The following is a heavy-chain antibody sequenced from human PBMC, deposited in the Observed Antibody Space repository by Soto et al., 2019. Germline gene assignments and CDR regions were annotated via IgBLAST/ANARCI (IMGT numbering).Heavy chain of an antibody. CDR2: ISGSGGST. CDR3: AISFRGVGHFDY. Sequence: GGSLRLSCAASGFTFSSYAMKWVRQAPGKGLEWVSAISGSGGSTYYADSVEGRFTISRDNSKNTLYLQMNSLRAEDTAVYYCAISFRGVGHFDYWGQGTLVTVSS. J-gene: IGHJ4*02. CDR1: GFTFSSYA. D-gene: IGHD1-26*01. V-gene: IGHV3-23*01.